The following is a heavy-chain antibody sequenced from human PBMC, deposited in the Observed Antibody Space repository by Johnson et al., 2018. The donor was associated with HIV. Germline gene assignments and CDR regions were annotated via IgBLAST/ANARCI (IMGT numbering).Heavy chain of an antibody. CDR2: IYSGGTT. CDR3: AKQNRGAFDI. D-gene: IGHD1/OR15-1a*01. V-gene: IGHV3-66*03. J-gene: IGHJ3*02. CDR1: GFTVSSNY. Sequence: VQLVESGGGLIQPGGSLRLSCAASGFTVSSNYMSWVRQAPGKGLEWVSVIYSGGTTWNADSVKGRFTISRDNSRDTVHLQMNSLRSEDTAVYYCAKQNRGAFDIWGQGTMVTVSS.